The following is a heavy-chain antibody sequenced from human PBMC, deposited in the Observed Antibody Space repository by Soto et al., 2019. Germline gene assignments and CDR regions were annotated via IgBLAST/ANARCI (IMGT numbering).Heavy chain of an antibody. D-gene: IGHD3-22*01. CDR3: AREPRGEYYYDSSGPRTPGGMDV. J-gene: IGHJ6*02. CDR1: CGSVSSGSYY. Sequence: PSETLSLTCTVSCGSVSSGSYYWSWIRQPPGKGLEWIGYIYYSGSTNYNPSLKSRVTISVDTSKNQFSLKLSSVTAADTAVYYCAREPRGEYYYDSSGPRTPGGMDVWGQGTTVTVS. CDR2: IYYSGST. V-gene: IGHV4-61*01.